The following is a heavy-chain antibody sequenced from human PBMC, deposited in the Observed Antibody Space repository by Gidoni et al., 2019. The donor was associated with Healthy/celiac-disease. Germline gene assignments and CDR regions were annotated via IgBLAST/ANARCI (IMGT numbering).Heavy chain of an antibody. J-gene: IGHJ2*01. CDR2: ISGSGGST. Sequence: EVQLLESWGGLVQPGGSLRLSCAASGFTFSSYAMSWVRQAPGKGLEWVSAISGSGGSTYYADAVKGRFTISRDNSKNTLYLQMNSLRAEDTAVYYCAKSAGDGYSNYPDWYFDLWGRGTLVTVSS. CDR3: AKSAGDGYSNYPDWYFDL. CDR1: GFTFSSYA. V-gene: IGHV3-23*01. D-gene: IGHD4-4*01.